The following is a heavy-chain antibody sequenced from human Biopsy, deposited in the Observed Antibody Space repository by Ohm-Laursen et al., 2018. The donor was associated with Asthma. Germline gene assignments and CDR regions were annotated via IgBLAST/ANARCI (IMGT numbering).Heavy chain of an antibody. CDR1: GLSSSAYY. Sequence: SDTLSLTCSMYGLSSSAYYWTWIRQTPGKGLEWISESDHRGNTNTNATLKSRVTISKAKSANEFSLKMKSVTAADTAIYYCARGPEWSGLGIWGQGTTVTVSS. D-gene: IGHD3-3*01. CDR3: ARGPEWSGLGI. V-gene: IGHV4-34*01. CDR2: SDHRGNT. J-gene: IGHJ6*02.